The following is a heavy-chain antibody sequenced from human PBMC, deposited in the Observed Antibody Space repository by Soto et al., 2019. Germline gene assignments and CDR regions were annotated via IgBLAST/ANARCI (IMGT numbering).Heavy chain of an antibody. Sequence: SVKVSCKASGGTFSSYAISWVRQAPGQGLEWMGGIIPIFGTANYAQKFQGRVTITADESTSTAYMELSSLRSEDTAVYYCARRSPAVLDYYYGMDVWGQGTTVTVSS. D-gene: IGHD2-15*01. V-gene: IGHV1-69*13. CDR1: GGTFSSYA. J-gene: IGHJ6*02. CDR3: ARRSPAVLDYYYGMDV. CDR2: IIPIFGTA.